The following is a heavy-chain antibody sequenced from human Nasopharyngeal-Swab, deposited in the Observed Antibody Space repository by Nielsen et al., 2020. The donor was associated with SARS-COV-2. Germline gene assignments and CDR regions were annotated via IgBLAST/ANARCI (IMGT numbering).Heavy chain of an antibody. V-gene: IGHV4-59*11. CDR2: ISYGGST. CDR3: ARGLYDGSGLLDS. D-gene: IGHD3-22*01. Sequence: SETLSLTCTVSGDSITSHFWSWIRQPPEKGLDWIGYISYGGSTNYNPSLRSRVTISVDTSKSQFSLKLTSVTAADTAVYYCARGLYDGSGLLDSWGHGTLVTVSS. CDR1: GDSITSHF. J-gene: IGHJ5*01.